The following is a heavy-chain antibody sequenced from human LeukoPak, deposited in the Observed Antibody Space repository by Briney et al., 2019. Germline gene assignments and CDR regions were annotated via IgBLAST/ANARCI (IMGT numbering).Heavy chain of an antibody. D-gene: IGHD6-19*01. J-gene: IGHJ4*02. CDR2: GTT. V-gene: IGHV4-4*09. Sequence: GTTNYNPSLESQVTISVDTSKHQFSLKLRSVTAADTAVYYCARMFSSGWSDYFDYWGQGTVVTVSS. CDR3: ARMFSSGWSDYFDY.